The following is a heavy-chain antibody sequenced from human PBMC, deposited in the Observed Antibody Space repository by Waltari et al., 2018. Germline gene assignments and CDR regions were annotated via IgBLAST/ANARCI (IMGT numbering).Heavy chain of an antibody. CDR1: GITFSSYW. Sequence: EVQLVESGGDLVQPGGSLRLSCAASGITFSSYWMHWVRQAPGTGLVWGSRMNTDGGITSYAESGRGRCTISRDNAKNTLYLQMNSLRVDDSAVDYCTRGVAEGFDPWGQGTLVTVSS. CDR3: TRGVAEGFDP. CDR2: MNTDGGIT. J-gene: IGHJ5*02. D-gene: IGHD2-15*01. V-gene: IGHV3-74*01.